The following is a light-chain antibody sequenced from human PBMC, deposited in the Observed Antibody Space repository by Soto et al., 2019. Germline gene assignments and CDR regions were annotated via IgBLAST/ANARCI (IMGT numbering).Light chain of an antibody. CDR3: QHYSSTPLT. CDR2: WAS. CDR1: QSVLYSSNNKNY. Sequence: DIVMTQSPDSLAVSLGERATINCKSSQSVLYSSNNKNYLAWYQQKPGQPPKLLIYWASTREFGVPDRFSGSGSGTDFTLTISSLQTEDAAVYYCQHYSSTPLTFGQGTKVEIK. V-gene: IGKV4-1*01. J-gene: IGKJ1*01.